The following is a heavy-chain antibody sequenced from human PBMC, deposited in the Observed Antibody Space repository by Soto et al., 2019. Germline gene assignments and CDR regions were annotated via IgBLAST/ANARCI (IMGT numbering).Heavy chain of an antibody. CDR1: DGAISTNGHY. V-gene: IGHV4-31*03. CDR3: AREQWGFDS. D-gene: IGHD6-19*01. Sequence: QVQLQESGPELVKPSQTLSLTCSDSDGAISTNGHYWTWIRQHPGQGLEWIAYIYYTGNSYLNPSLKSRLSISVDTSKNQFSLELRSVTAADTAVYYCAREQWGFDSWGQGTLVTVSS. J-gene: IGHJ4*02. CDR2: IYYTGNS.